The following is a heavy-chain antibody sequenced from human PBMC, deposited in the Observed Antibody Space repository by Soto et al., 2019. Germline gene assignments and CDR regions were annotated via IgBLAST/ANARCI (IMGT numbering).Heavy chain of an antibody. CDR2: VSGTGGSA. CDR3: ARGSAYSDYDLEY. CDR1: GFTFSSYA. Sequence: LRLSCAASGFTFSSYAMTWVRQAPGKGLEWVSGVSGTGGSAYYADSVKSRFTISRDKSTNTLYLHMNSLRAEDTAVYYCARGSAYSDYDLEYWGQGTLVTVSS. J-gene: IGHJ4*02. D-gene: IGHD4-17*01. V-gene: IGHV3-23*01.